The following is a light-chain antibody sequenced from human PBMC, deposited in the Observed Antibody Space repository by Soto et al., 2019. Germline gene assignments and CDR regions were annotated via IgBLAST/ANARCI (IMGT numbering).Light chain of an antibody. CDR1: QSVLYSSNNKDY. CDR3: QQYRLAPYS. Sequence: DFVMTQSPDSLAVSLGERATINCKSSQSVLYSSNNKDYLAGYQQKPGQPPKLLIYWASTRESGVPDRFSGSGSGTDFTHPITSLQAEDMAVYYCQQYRLAPYSFGQGTKLDIK. V-gene: IGKV4-1*01. CDR2: WAS. J-gene: IGKJ2*03.